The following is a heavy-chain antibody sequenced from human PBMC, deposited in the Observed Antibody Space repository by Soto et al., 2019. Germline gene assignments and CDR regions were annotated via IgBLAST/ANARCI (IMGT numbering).Heavy chain of an antibody. CDR3: AKARATYDTSGFYFRPLDS. CDR1: GFTVSSKY. D-gene: IGHD3-22*01. Sequence: QPGGSLRLSCAASGFTVSSKYMTWVRQAPGKGLEWVSLIQSGGTTYYADSVKGRFTISRDTSENTLHLQMDSLRAEDTAVYYCAKARATYDTSGFYFRPLDSWGQGTLVTVSS. J-gene: IGHJ4*02. V-gene: IGHV3-66*01. CDR2: IQSGGTT.